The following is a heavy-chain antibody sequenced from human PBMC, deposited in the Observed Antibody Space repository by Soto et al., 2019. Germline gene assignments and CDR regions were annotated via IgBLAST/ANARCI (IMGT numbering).Heavy chain of an antibody. V-gene: IGHV1-69*13. Sequence: SVKVSCTASGGTFSSYATSWVRQAPGQGLEWMGGIIPIFGTANYAQKLQGRVTITAGESTSTAYMELSSLRSEDTAVYYCARTFRRAENAFDIWGQGTMVTVSS. CDR2: IIPIFGTA. CDR3: ARTFRRAENAFDI. J-gene: IGHJ3*02. CDR1: GGTFSSYA.